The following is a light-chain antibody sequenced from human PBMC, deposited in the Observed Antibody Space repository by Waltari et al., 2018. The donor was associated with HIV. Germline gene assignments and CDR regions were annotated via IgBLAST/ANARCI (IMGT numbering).Light chain of an antibody. CDR1: NSHIGTNS. Sequence: QPVLTQPPSASGTPGHGVTIPCSGSNSHIGTNSVYWYQHLPGMAPKLLIYRNNRRPSGIPDRFSGSRSGTSASLAIRGLRSEDEADYYCGAWDDSLSAWVFGGGTKLSVL. CDR3: GAWDDSLSAWV. J-gene: IGLJ3*02. V-gene: IGLV1-47*01. CDR2: RNN.